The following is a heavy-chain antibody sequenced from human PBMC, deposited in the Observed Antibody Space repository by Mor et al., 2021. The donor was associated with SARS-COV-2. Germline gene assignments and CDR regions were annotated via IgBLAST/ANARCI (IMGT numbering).Heavy chain of an antibody. CDR3: ARQDYGDY. Sequence: SYISRSSDPTNYADSVKGRFTISRDNTKNTVYLQMDSLRAEDTAVYYCARQDYGDYWGQGTLVTVSS. CDR2: ISRSSDPT. V-gene: IGHV3-11*03. J-gene: IGHJ4*02.